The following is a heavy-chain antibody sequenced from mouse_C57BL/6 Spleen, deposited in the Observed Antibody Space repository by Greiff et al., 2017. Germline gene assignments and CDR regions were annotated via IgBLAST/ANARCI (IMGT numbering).Heavy chain of an antibody. V-gene: IGHV5-4*03. Sequence: EVKLMASGGGLVKPGGSLKLSCAASGFTFSSYAMSWVRQTPEKRLEWVATISDGGSYTYYPDNVKGRFTISRDNAKNNLYLQMSHLKSEDTAMYYCASYDYDWYFDVWGTGTTVTVSS. CDR1: GFTFSSYA. CDR3: ASYDYDWYFDV. D-gene: IGHD2-4*01. J-gene: IGHJ1*03. CDR2: ISDGGSYT.